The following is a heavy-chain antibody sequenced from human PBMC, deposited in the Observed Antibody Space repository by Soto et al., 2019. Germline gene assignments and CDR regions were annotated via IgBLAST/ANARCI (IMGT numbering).Heavy chain of an antibody. D-gene: IGHD5-18*01. J-gene: IGHJ6*02. CDR2: ISGSGETT. CDR1: GFTFSSYV. V-gene: IGHV3-23*01. Sequence: GGSLRLSCAASGFTFSSYVMSWVRQAPGKGLEWVSGISGSGETTYYADSVKGRFTISRDNSKNTLYLQMNSLRAEDTAIYYCAKDGYSHGFKEEYYYYYGMDVWGQGTTVTVSS. CDR3: AKDGYSHGFKEEYYYYYGMDV.